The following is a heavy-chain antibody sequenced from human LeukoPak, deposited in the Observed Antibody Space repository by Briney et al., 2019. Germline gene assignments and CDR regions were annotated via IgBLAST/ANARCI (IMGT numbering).Heavy chain of an antibody. D-gene: IGHD3-22*01. CDR2: MYYSGGT. J-gene: IGHJ3*02. CDR1: GGSISNSYYY. V-gene: IGHV4-39*07. Sequence: SETLSLTCTISGGSISNSYYYWGWIRQPPGKGLEWIGSMYYSGGTYYNPSLKSRVTISVDTSKNQFSLKLSSVTAADTAVYYCARERSSGYMAGLNDAFDIWGQGTMVTVSS. CDR3: ARERSSGYMAGLNDAFDI.